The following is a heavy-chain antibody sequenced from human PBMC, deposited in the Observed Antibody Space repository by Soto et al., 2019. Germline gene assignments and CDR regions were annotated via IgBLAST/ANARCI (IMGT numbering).Heavy chain of an antibody. V-gene: IGHV1-18*01. CDR2: ISAYNGNR. CDR3: ARGRIVASIHDAFEI. Sequence: QGHLLQSGDEVKTPGASVRVSCRASGYPFTSYGISWVRQAPGQGLEWVAWISAYNGNRDTAQKFQGRVNRPLDTSTATAHLELGDLKSADTGVYYCARGRIVASIHDAFEIWGQGTKVTVSS. CDR1: GYPFTSYG. J-gene: IGHJ3*02. D-gene: IGHD5-12*01.